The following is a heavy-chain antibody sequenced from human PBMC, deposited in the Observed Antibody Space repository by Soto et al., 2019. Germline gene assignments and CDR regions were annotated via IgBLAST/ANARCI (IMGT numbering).Heavy chain of an antibody. CDR1: GYAIRNGYY. CDR3: ARVGPYCCVDRYYSPS. D-gene: IGHD2-21*02. Sequence: SETLSLTCTVSGYAIRNGYYWGWIRQPPGKGLERIGTIYHSGSTYYNPSLKSRVTISVEASENHFSLKLSSVTAADTAVYYCARVGPYCCVDRYYSPSWGQGTLVTVSS. V-gene: IGHV4-38-2*02. J-gene: IGHJ5*02. CDR2: IYHSGST.